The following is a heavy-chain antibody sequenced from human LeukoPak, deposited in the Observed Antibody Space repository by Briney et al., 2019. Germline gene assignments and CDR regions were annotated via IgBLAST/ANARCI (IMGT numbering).Heavy chain of an antibody. CDR2: ISAYNGNT. D-gene: IGHD3-3*01. Sequence: ASVKVSCKASGYTFTSYGISWVRQAPGQGLEGMGWISAYNGNTNYAQKLQGRVTMTTDTSTSTAYMELRSLRSDDTAVYYCARGYYDFWSGPPNWFDPWGQGTLVTVSS. CDR3: ARGYYDFWSGPPNWFDP. J-gene: IGHJ5*02. CDR1: GYTFTSYG. V-gene: IGHV1-18*01.